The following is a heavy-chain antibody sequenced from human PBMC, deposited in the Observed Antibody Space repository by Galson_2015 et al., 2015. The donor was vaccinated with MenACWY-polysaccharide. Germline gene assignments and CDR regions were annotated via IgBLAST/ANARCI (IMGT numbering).Heavy chain of an antibody. CDR3: ARELRIAARVDP. Sequence: SVKVSCKASRYTFTSYYMHWVRQAPGQGLEWMGIINPSGGSTSYAQKFQGRVTMTRDTSTSTVYMELSSLRSEDTAVYYCARELRIAARVDPWGQGTLVTVSS. CDR2: INPSGGST. CDR1: RYTFTSYY. J-gene: IGHJ5*02. D-gene: IGHD6-6*01. V-gene: IGHV1-46*01.